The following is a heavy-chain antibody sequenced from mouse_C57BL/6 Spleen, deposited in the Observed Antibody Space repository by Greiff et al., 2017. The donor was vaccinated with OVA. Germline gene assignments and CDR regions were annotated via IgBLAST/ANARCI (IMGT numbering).Heavy chain of an antibody. CDR2: IHPNSGST. CDR1: GYTFTSYW. V-gene: IGHV1-64*01. Sequence: QVQLQQPGAELVKPGASVKLSCKASGYTFTSYWMHWVKQRPGQGLEWIGMIHPNSGSTNYNEKFKSKATLTVDKSSSTAYMQLSSLTSEDSAVYYCARKGAPIYYDYDGAMDYWGQGTSVTVSS. D-gene: IGHD2-4*01. CDR3: ARKGAPIYYDYDGAMDY. J-gene: IGHJ4*01.